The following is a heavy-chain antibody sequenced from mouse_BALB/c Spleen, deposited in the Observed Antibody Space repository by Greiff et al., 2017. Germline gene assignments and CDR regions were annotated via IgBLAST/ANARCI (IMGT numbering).Heavy chain of an antibody. CDR2: IWTGGGT. V-gene: IGHV2-9-2*01. Sequence: QVQLKESGPGLVAPSQSLSITCTVSGFSLTSYDISWIRQPPGKGLEWLGVIWTGGGTNYNSAFMSRLSISKDNSKSQVFLKMNSLQTDDTAIYYCVRDGTPQAMDYWGQGTSVTVSS. D-gene: IGHD1-1*02. J-gene: IGHJ4*01. CDR3: VRDGTPQAMDY. CDR1: GFSLTSYD.